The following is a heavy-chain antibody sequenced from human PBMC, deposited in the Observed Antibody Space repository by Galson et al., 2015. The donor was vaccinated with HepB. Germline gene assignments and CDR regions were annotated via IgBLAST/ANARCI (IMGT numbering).Heavy chain of an antibody. Sequence: SLRLSCAASGFTFSSYSMNWVRQAPGKGLEWVSSISSSSSYIYYADSVKGRFTISRDNAKNSLYLQMNSLRAEDTAVYYCARRPSRYCSGGSCYEDYWGQGTLVTVSS. CDR3: ARRPSRYCSGGSCYEDY. D-gene: IGHD2-15*01. CDR2: ISSSSSYI. J-gene: IGHJ4*02. CDR1: GFTFSSYS. V-gene: IGHV3-21*01.